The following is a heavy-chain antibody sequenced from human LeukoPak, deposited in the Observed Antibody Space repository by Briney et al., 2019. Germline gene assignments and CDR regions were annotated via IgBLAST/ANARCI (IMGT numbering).Heavy chain of an antibody. CDR3: ARGGGSGSYYKRDRFDP. V-gene: IGHV1-8*01. CDR2: MNPNSGNT. CDR1: GYTFTSYD. J-gene: IGHJ5*02. Sequence: GASVKVSCKASGYTFTSYDINWVRQATGQGLEWMGWMNPNSGNTGYAQKFQGRVTMTRNTSISTAYMELSSLRSEDTAVYYCARGGGSGSYYKRDRFDPWGQGTLVTVSS. D-gene: IGHD3-10*01.